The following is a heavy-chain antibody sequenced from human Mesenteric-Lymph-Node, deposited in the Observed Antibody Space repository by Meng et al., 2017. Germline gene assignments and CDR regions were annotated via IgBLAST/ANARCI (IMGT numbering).Heavy chain of an antibody. J-gene: IGHJ3*02. V-gene: IGHV4-61*02. CDR2: IYTSGST. Sequence: SETLSLTCTVSGGSISSGSYYWSWIRQPAGKGLEWIGRIYTSGSTNYNPSLKSRVTISVDTSKNQFSLKLSSVTAADTAVYYCARVYSLWDAFDIWGQGTMVTVSS. D-gene: IGHD2-21*01. CDR1: GGSISSGSYY. CDR3: ARVYSLWDAFDI.